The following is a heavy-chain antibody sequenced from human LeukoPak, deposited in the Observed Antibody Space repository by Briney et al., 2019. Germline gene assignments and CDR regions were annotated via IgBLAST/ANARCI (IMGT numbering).Heavy chain of an antibody. CDR2: ISTSSSYI. Sequence: GGSLRLSCAASGFTFSRYSMNWVRQAPGKGLEWVSFISTSSSYIYYAGSMKGRFTISRDNAKNSLYLQMNSLRAEDTAVYYCARPVGIGVLNYYYYYYMDVWGKGTTVTVSS. CDR1: GFTFSRYS. V-gene: IGHV3-21*01. J-gene: IGHJ6*03. CDR3: ARPVGIGVLNYYYYYYMDV. D-gene: IGHD2-21*01.